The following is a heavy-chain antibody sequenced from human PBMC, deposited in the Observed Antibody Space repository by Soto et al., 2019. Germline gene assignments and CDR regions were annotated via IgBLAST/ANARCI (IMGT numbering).Heavy chain of an antibody. CDR2: IRSNIYGGTT. CDR3: TRVSPDCSDGSCYPLN. D-gene: IGHD2-15*01. Sequence: GGSLRLSCIASGFTFRDYAISWFRQAPGKGLQWVSFIRSNIYGGTTEYAASVKDRFSISRDDSKTIAYLQMDSLKTEDTGVYYCTRVSPDCSDGSCYPLNWGQGTLVTVS. CDR1: GFTFRDYA. J-gene: IGHJ4*02. V-gene: IGHV3-49*03.